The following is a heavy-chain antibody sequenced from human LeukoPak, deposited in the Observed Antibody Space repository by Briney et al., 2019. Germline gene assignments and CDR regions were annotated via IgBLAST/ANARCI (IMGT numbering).Heavy chain of an antibody. Sequence: SETLSLTCSVSGSSITNYYWSWIRQPPGKGLEWIGEINHSGSTNYNPSLKSRVTISVDTSKNQFSLKLSSVTAADTAVYYCASAYYDFWSGYYPHYYMDVWGKGTTVTVSS. V-gene: IGHV4-34*01. CDR2: INHSGST. CDR1: GSSITNYY. CDR3: ASAYYDFWSGYYPHYYMDV. D-gene: IGHD3-3*01. J-gene: IGHJ6*03.